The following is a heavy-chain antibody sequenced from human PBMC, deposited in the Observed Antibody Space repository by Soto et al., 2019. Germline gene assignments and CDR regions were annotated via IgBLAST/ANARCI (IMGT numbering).Heavy chain of an antibody. J-gene: IGHJ4*02. CDR1: GFTFSSYG. CDR2: IWYDGSKK. CDR3: ARVVGGDYGDYGVDY. D-gene: IGHD4-17*01. Sequence: QVQLVESGGGVVQPGRSLRLSCAASGFTFSSYGMHWVRQAPGKGLEWVAVIWYDGSKKYCADSVKGRFTISRDNSKNTLYLQMNSLRAEDTAVYYCARVVGGDYGDYGVDYWGQGTLVTVSS. V-gene: IGHV3-33*01.